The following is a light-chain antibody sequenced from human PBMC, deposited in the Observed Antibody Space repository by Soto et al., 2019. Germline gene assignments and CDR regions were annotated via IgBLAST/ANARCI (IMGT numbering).Light chain of an antibody. Sequence: QSVLTQPASVSGSPGQSITISCTGTSSDIGDYDYVSWYQQHPGKAPKLMIFDVSNRPSGVSNRFSGSKSGNTASLTISGLQAEDEADYYCSAYTISSPVVFGGGTKVTVL. CDR3: SAYTISSPVV. CDR1: SSDIGDYDY. V-gene: IGLV2-14*01. J-gene: IGLJ3*02. CDR2: DVS.